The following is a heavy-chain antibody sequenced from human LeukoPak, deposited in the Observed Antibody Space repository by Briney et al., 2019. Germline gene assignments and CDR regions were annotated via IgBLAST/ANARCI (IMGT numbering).Heavy chain of an antibody. D-gene: IGHD1-1*01. Sequence: GGSLRLSCAASGFTFSDYYMSWIRQAPGKGLEWVSSISSSSSYIYYADSVKGRFTIPRDNAKNSLYLQMNSLRAEDTAVYYCARGRTTGTTHPFDYWGQGTLVTVSS. CDR3: ARGRTTGTTHPFDY. CDR2: ISSSSSYI. V-gene: IGHV3-11*06. J-gene: IGHJ4*02. CDR1: GFTFSDYY.